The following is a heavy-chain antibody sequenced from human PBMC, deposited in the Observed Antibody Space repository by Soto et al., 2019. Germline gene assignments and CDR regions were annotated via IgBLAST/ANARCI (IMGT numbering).Heavy chain of an antibody. V-gene: IGHV3-48*02. D-gene: IGHD3-10*01. Sequence: GGSLRLSCAASGFTFSSYSMNWVRQAPGKGLEWVSYISSSSSTIYYADSVKGRFTISRDNAKNSLYLQMNSLRDEDTAVYYCARVTKSKYSSGSGSYYNVYYYYGMDVWGQGTTVTVSS. CDR3: ARVTKSKYSSGSGSYYNVYYYYGMDV. CDR2: ISSSSSTI. J-gene: IGHJ6*02. CDR1: GFTFSSYS.